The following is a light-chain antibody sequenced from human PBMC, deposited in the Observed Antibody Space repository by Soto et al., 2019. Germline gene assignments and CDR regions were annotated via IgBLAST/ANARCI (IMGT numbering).Light chain of an antibody. V-gene: IGKV1-39*01. J-gene: IGKJ3*01. Sequence: DIQMTQSPSSLSASVGDRVTITCRASQSISSYLNWYQQKPGKAPKLLIYAASSLQSGVPSRFSGSGSGTDFTLTISSLQPEVFATYNCQQSYSTPGFTFGPGTKVDIK. CDR3: QQSYSTPGFT. CDR2: AAS. CDR1: QSISSY.